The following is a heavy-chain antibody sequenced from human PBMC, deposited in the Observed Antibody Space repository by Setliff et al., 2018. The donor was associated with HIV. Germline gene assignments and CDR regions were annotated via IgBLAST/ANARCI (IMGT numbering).Heavy chain of an antibody. D-gene: IGHD4-17*01. CDR3: AREGYGDKRERYFYYMDV. Sequence: PSETLSLTCAVYGGSFSSYFWSWIRQPPGKGLEWIGEINHSGSTNYNPSLKSRVTISVDTSKNQFSLKLSSVTAADTAVYYCAREGYGDKRERYFYYMDVWGKGTTVTVSS. J-gene: IGHJ6*03. CDR1: GGSFSSYF. V-gene: IGHV4-34*01. CDR2: INHSGST.